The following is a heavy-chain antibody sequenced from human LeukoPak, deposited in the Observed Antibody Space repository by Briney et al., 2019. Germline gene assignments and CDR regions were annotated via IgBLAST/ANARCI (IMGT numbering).Heavy chain of an antibody. J-gene: IGHJ4*02. CDR1: GYTFTSYD. Sequence: ASVKVSCKASGYTFTSYDINWVRQATGQGLEWMGWMNPNSGNTGYAQKFQGRVTMTRNTSISTAYMGLSSLRSEDTAVYYCARGLALKQQLVPGYWGQGTLVTVSS. CDR3: ARGLALKQQLVPGY. CDR2: MNPNSGNT. V-gene: IGHV1-8*01. D-gene: IGHD6-13*01.